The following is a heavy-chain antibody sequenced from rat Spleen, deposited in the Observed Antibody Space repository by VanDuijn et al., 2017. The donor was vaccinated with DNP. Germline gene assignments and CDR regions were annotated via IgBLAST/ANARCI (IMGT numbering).Heavy chain of an antibody. V-gene: IGHV8-28*01. CDR1: GFSLSTYGES. CDR3: ARRGLGTTPFDY. CDR2: IWWNDDK. D-gene: IGHD1-5*01. Sequence: QFTLRESGPGILQPSQTLTLTCSLSGFSLSTYGESVGWIRQSSGQGLEWLAIIWWNDDKFYNPSLKNRLTISKDTSNNQAFLKITDMDSADSAIYYCARRGLGTTPFDYWGHGVMVTVSS. J-gene: IGHJ2*01.